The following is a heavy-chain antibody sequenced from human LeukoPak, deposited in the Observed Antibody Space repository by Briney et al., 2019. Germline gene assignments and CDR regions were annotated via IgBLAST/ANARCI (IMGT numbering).Heavy chain of an antibody. CDR1: GFTFDDYA. D-gene: IGHD3-16*02. V-gene: IGHV3-9*01. J-gene: IGHJ4*02. Sequence: SLRLSRAASGFTFDDYAMHSVRPAPGKGLEWGSGISWSSGRIDYADSVKGRFTISRDKSRNSLYLQMNTLTPEETTLYYCAKHHWPGDSGSYRYYLFEDWGQGTPVTVSS. CDR2: ISWSSGRI. CDR3: AKHHWPGDSGSYRYYLFED.